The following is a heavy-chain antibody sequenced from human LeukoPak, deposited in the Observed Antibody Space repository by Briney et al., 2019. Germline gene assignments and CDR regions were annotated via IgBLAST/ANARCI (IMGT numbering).Heavy chain of an antibody. V-gene: IGHV1-69*06. CDR2: IIPIFGTA. CDR3: ARGIAAAGTLSYYMDV. Sequence: ASVKVSCKASGGTFSSYAIGWVRQAPGQGLEWMGGIIPIFGTANYAQNFQGRVTITADKSTSTAYMELSSLRSEDTAVYYCARGIAAAGTLSYYMDVWGKGTTVTVSS. D-gene: IGHD6-13*01. J-gene: IGHJ6*03. CDR1: GGTFSSYA.